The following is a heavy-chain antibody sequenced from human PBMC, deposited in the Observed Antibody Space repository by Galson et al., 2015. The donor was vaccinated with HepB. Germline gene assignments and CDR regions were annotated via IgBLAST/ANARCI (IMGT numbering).Heavy chain of an antibody. CDR2: ISGSGGST. Sequence: SLRLSCAASGFTFSSYAMSWVRQAPGKGLEWVSAISGSGGSTYYADSVKGRFTISRDNSKNTLYLQMNSLRAEDTAVYYCAKSGGYCSGGSCYSPYFDYWGRGTLVAVSS. CDR3: AKSGGYCSGGSCYSPYFDY. CDR1: GFTFSSYA. D-gene: IGHD2-15*01. J-gene: IGHJ4*02. V-gene: IGHV3-23*01.